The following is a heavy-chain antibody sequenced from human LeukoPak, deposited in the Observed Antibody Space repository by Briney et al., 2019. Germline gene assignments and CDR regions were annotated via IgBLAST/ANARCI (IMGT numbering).Heavy chain of an antibody. J-gene: IGHJ5*02. CDR2: TYYSGST. Sequence: SETLSLTCTVSGGSISSGDYYWSWIRQPPGKGLEWIGYTYYSGSTYYNPSLKNRVSISVDTSKDQFSLNLSSVTAADTAVYYCARPYYYDSRIDPWGQGTLVTVSS. D-gene: IGHD3-22*01. V-gene: IGHV4-30-4*01. CDR1: GGSISSGDYY. CDR3: ARPYYYDSRIDP.